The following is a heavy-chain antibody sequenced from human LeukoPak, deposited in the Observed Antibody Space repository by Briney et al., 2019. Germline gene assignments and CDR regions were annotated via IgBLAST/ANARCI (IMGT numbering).Heavy chain of an antibody. Sequence: ASVRVSCKASGYTFIDHYMHWVRQAPGQGLEWMGWINPKSGGTNYAQKFQGRVIMTRDTSISTAYMELSSLRSDDTAVFYCARGPSGWYFDYWGQGTLVTVSS. V-gene: IGHV1-2*02. CDR2: INPKSGGT. CDR3: ARGPSGWYFDY. CDR1: GYTFIDHY. J-gene: IGHJ4*02. D-gene: IGHD6-19*01.